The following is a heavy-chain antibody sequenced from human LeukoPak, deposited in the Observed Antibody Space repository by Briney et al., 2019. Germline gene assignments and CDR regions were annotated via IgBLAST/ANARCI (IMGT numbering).Heavy chain of an antibody. J-gene: IGHJ4*02. D-gene: IGHD5-24*01. CDR3: AREDGSFDY. Sequence: ASVKVSCKASGYTFTGYYIHWVRQAPGQGLGWMAWINPISGGTNSAQKFQGRVTMTRDTSISTTYMELSGLRSDDTAVYYCAREDGSFDYWGQGTLVTVSS. CDR1: GYTFTGYY. V-gene: IGHV1-2*02. CDR2: INPISGGT.